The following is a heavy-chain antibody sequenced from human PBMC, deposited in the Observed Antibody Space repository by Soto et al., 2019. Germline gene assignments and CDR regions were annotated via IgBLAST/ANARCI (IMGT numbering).Heavy chain of an antibody. J-gene: IGHJ5*02. CDR1: GFTFSSYS. D-gene: IGHD6-19*01. V-gene: IGHV3-21*01. CDR2: ISSSSYI. Sequence: SGGSLRLSCAASGFTFSSYSMNWVRQAPGKGLEWVSSISSSSYIYYADSVKGRFTISRDNAKNSLYLQMNSLRAEDTAVYYCARDNSVAAERWFDPWGQGTLVTVSS. CDR3: ARDNSVAAERWFDP.